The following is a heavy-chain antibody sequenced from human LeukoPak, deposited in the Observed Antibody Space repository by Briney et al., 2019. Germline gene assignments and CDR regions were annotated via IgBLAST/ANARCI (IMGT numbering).Heavy chain of an antibody. J-gene: IGHJ3*02. V-gene: IGHV4-59*12. CDR2: IYHSGST. D-gene: IGHD3-22*01. CDR1: GDSISSYY. CDR3: ARTDYYDMSAFDI. Sequence: PSETLSLTCTVSGDSISSYYWSWIRQPPGKGLEWIGYIYHSGSTNYNPSLKSRVTMSVDTSKNQFSLKLSSVTAADTAVYYCARTDYYDMSAFDIWGQGTMVTVSS.